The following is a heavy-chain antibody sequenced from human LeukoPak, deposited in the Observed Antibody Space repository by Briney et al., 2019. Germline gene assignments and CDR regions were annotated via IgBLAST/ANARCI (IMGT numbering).Heavy chain of an antibody. CDR3: ATDSSGYLGAFDI. CDR1: GGSISSYY. V-gene: IGHV4-59*01. CDR2: IYYSGST. D-gene: IGHD3-22*01. J-gene: IGHJ3*02. Sequence: SETLSLTSTVSGGSISSYYWSWIRQPPGKGLEWIGYIYYSGSTNYNPSLKSRVTISVDTSKNQFSLKLSPVTAADTAVYYCATDSSGYLGAFDIWGQGTMVTVSS.